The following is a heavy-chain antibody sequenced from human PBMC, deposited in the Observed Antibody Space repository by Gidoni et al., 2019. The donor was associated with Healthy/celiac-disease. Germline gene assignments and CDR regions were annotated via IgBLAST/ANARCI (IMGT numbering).Heavy chain of an antibody. CDR2: ISSSSSYI. CDR1: GFTFSSYS. V-gene: IGHV3-21*01. Sequence: EVQLVESGGGLVKPGGSLRLSCAASGFTFSSYSMNWVRQAPGKGLEWVSSISSSSSYIYYADSVKGRFTISRDNAKNSLYLQMNSLRAEDTAVYYCASGGLQQLTRDYGMDVWGQGTTVTVSS. D-gene: IGHD6-13*01. CDR3: ASGGLQQLTRDYGMDV. J-gene: IGHJ6*02.